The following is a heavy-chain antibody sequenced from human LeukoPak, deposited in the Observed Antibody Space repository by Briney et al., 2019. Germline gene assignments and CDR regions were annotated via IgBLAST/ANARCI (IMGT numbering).Heavy chain of an antibody. CDR2: ICRSGST. CDR1: GGSINSGAYY. CDR3: ENIVVPAAIGDAFDI. D-gene: IGHD2-2*02. V-gene: IGHV4-30-2*01. J-gene: IGHJ3*02. Sequence: SQTLSLTCTVSGGSINSGAYYWSWIRQPPEQGLVWIGDICRSGSTYDNPSLESRATISVDRSKNQFLLKLSSVTAADTAVYYGENIVVPAAIGDAFDIWGQGTMVTVSS.